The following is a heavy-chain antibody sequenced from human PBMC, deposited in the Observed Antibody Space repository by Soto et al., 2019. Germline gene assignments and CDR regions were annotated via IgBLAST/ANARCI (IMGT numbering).Heavy chain of an antibody. CDR2: ISNDGTTE. D-gene: IGHD2-2*02. CDR1: GFALSGYG. J-gene: IGHJ6*02. V-gene: IGHV3-33*08. CDR3: AGGADYCSSTSCYIWRSYYYYGMDV. Sequence: QPGGSLRLSXAASGFALSGYGMHWVRQAPGKGLEWVAAISNDGTTEAYADSVEGRITIARDKSENKLYLQMNSLRAEDTAVYYCAGGADYCSSTSCYIWRSYYYYGMDVWGQGTTVTVS.